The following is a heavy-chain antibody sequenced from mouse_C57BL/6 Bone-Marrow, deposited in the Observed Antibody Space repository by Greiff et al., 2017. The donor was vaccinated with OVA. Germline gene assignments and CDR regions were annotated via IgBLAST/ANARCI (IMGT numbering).Heavy chain of an antibody. CDR1: GYTFTSYW. D-gene: IGHD2-14*01. Sequence: VQLQQPGAELVMPGASVKLSCKASGYTFTSYWMHWVKQRPGQGLEWIGEIDPSDSYTNYNQKFKGKSTLTVDKSSSTAYMRRSRVTSEDTAVYYGARCGYYREYWGQGTTLTVS. CDR3: ARCGYYREY. V-gene: IGHV1-69*01. CDR2: IDPSDSYT. J-gene: IGHJ2*01.